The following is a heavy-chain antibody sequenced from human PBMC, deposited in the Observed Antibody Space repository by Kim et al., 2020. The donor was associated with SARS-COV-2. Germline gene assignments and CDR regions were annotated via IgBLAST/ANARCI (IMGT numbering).Heavy chain of an antibody. CDR3: ARGQRIITIFGRGLNRPNWFDP. V-gene: IGHV4-34*01. Sequence: SETLSLTCAVYGGSFSGYYWSWIRQPPGKGLEWIGEINHSGSTNYNPSLKSRVTISVDTSKNQFSLKLSSVTAADTAVYYCARGQRIITIFGRGLNRPNWFDPWGQGTLVTVSS. J-gene: IGHJ5*02. D-gene: IGHD3-3*01. CDR2: INHSGST. CDR1: GGSFSGYY.